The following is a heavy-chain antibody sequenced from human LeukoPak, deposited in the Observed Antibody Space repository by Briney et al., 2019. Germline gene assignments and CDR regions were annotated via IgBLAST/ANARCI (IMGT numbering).Heavy chain of an antibody. CDR1: GYSFTSYW. CDR2: IYPGDSDT. CDR3: ARGRGTVAGTKWYFDL. Sequence: GESLKISCKGSGYSFTSYWIGWVRQMPGKGLEWMGIIYPGDSDTRYSPSFQGQVTISADKSISTAYLQWSSLKASDTAMYYCARGRGTVAGTKWYFDLWGRGTLVTVSS. D-gene: IGHD6-19*01. V-gene: IGHV5-51*01. J-gene: IGHJ2*01.